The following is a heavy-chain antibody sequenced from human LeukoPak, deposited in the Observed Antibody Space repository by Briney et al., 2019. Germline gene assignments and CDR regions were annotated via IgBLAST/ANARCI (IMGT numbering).Heavy chain of an antibody. CDR2: IYPGDSDT. CDR3: AVPSEYSRSLADY. J-gene: IGHJ4*02. V-gene: IGHV5-51*01. Sequence: GESLKISCKGSGYSFTTYWIGWVRQMPGKGLEWMGIIYPGDSDTRYSPSFQGQVTISADKSISTAYLQWSSLKASDTAMYYCAVPSEYSRSLADYWGQGTLVTVSS. D-gene: IGHD6-13*01. CDR1: GYSFTTYW.